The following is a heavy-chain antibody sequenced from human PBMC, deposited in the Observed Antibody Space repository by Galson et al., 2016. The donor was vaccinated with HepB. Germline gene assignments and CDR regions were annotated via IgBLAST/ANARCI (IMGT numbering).Heavy chain of an antibody. J-gene: IGHJ4*02. V-gene: IGHV3-30*18. Sequence: SLRLSCAASGFTFSSYGMHWVRQAPGKGLEWVAVISYDGSNKYYADSVKGRFTISRDNSKNTLYLQMNSLRAEDTAVYYCAQDRYYYGSGRYSGFGYWGQGTLVTVSS. CDR3: AQDRYYYGSGRYSGFGY. CDR2: ISYDGSNK. D-gene: IGHD3-10*01. CDR1: GFTFSSYG.